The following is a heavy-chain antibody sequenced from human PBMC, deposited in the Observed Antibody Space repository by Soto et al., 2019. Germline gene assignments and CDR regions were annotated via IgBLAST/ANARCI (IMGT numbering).Heavy chain of an antibody. Sequence: QVQLVQSGAEVKKPGSSVKVSCKASGGTFSSYAISWVRQAPGQGLEWMGGIIPIFGAANYAQKFQCRVTITADESTSTAYMELSSLRSEDTAVYYCANSPTAYYYYGMDVWGQGATVTVSS. J-gene: IGHJ6*02. D-gene: IGHD4-4*01. CDR2: IIPIFGAA. CDR3: ANSPTAYYYYGMDV. CDR1: GGTFSSYA. V-gene: IGHV1-69*01.